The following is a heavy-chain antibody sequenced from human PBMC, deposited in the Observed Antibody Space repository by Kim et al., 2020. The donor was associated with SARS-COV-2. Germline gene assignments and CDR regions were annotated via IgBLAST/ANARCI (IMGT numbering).Heavy chain of an antibody. J-gene: IGHJ4*02. D-gene: IGHD1-7*01. CDR2: IHSTGST. CDR1: GGSINGYF. Sequence: ETLSLTCTVSGGSINGYFWSWIRQPPGKGLEWIAYIHSTGSTNYNPSLKSRVTISVDTSKDQFSLNLNSVTAADTAVYYCARQPGGTYFFDYWGQGALVGVSS. V-gene: IGHV4-59*08. CDR3: ARQPGGTYFFDY.